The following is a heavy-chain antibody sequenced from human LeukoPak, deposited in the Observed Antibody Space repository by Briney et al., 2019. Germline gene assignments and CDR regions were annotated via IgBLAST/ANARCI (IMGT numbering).Heavy chain of an antibody. Sequence: KSGGSLRLSCAASGFTFSDYYMSWIRQAPGKGLEWVSYISSSSSYTNYADSVKGRFTISRDNAKNSLYLQMNSLRAEDTAVYYCARESSVLLWFGESSRGMDVWGQGTTVTVSS. V-gene: IGHV3-11*05. J-gene: IGHJ6*02. CDR1: GFTFSDYY. CDR2: ISSSSSYT. CDR3: ARESSVLLWFGESSRGMDV. D-gene: IGHD3-10*01.